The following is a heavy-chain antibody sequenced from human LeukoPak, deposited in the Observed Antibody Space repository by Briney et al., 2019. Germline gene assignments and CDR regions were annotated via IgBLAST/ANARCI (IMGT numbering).Heavy chain of an antibody. Sequence: SVKVSCKASGGTFSSYAISWVRQAPGQGLEWMGGIIPIFGTANYAQKFQGRVTITTDESTSTAYMELSSLRSEDTAVYYCARAKPYCSSTSCYEYHDAFDIWGQGTMVTVSS. J-gene: IGHJ3*02. CDR1: GGTFSSYA. CDR3: ARAKPYCSSTSCYEYHDAFDI. D-gene: IGHD2-2*01. V-gene: IGHV1-69*05. CDR2: IIPIFGTA.